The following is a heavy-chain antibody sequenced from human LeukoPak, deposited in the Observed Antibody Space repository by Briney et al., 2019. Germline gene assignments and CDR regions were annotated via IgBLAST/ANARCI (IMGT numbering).Heavy chain of an antibody. D-gene: IGHD4-17*01. CDR3: ARYGDYFDY. Sequence: SETLSLTCSVSGGSISSSSSYWGWIRQPPGKGLEWIGSIYYSGSSFDNPALKSRVTISVDTSKNQFSLKLSSVTAADTAVYYCARYGDYFDYWGQGTLVTVSS. V-gene: IGHV4-39*07. CDR2: IYYSGSS. CDR1: GGSISSSSSY. J-gene: IGHJ4*02.